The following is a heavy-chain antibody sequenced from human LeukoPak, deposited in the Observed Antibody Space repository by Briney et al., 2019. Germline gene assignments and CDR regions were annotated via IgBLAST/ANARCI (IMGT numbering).Heavy chain of an antibody. CDR2: INHSGST. CDR1: GGSFSGYY. CDR3: ARGPLDIVVVPAAFYYYYGMDV. D-gene: IGHD2-2*03. Sequence: SETLSLTCAVYGGSFSGYYWSWIRQPPGKGLEWIGEINHSGSTNYNPSLKSRVTISVDTSKNQSSLKLSSVTAADTAVYYCARGPLDIVVVPAAFYYYYGMDVWGQGTTVTVSS. J-gene: IGHJ6*02. V-gene: IGHV4-34*01.